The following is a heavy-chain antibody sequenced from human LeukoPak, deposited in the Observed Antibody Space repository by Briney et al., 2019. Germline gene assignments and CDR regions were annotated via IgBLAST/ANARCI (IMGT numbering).Heavy chain of an antibody. V-gene: IGHV3-30*09. J-gene: IGHJ5*02. D-gene: IGHD1-1*01. CDR2: ISYHGTDK. Sequence: PGGSLRLSCAASGFTFSNYAMHWVRQAPGKGLEWLAVISYHGTDKYYADSVKGRIAISRDNSKDTLYLQMNSLRAEDTAVYYCARVAQPQLGTPQNWFDPWGQGTLVTVSS. CDR1: GFTFSNYA. CDR3: ARVAQPQLGTPQNWFDP.